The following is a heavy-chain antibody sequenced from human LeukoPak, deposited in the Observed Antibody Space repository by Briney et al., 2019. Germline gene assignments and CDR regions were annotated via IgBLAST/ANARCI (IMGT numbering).Heavy chain of an antibody. Sequence: GGSLRLSCAASGLTFSNFWMSWVRQTPRKGLEWVANIKQDGSEKHYVDSVQGRFTISRDNAKNLLFLQMSSLRAEDSAVYYCASNWNYVRGYGMDVWGQGTTVIVSS. V-gene: IGHV3-7*01. J-gene: IGHJ6*02. D-gene: IGHD1-7*01. CDR3: ASNWNYVRGYGMDV. CDR2: IKQDGSEK. CDR1: GLTFSNFW.